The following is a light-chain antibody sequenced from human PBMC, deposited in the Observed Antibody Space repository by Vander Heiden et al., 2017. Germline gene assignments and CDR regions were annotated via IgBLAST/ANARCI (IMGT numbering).Light chain of an antibody. CDR3: SSYTTSDTLV. J-gene: IGLJ3*02. CDR1: SSDFGVYNS. CDR2: GVT. V-gene: IGLV2-14*03. Sequence: QSALTQPASVSGSPGQSIPIPCPRTSSDFGVYNSVSWYQQHPDRAPKLMIYGVTNRPSGVSNRFSASKSGNTASLTISGVKAEDEADYYSSSYTTSDTLVFGAGTKLTVL.